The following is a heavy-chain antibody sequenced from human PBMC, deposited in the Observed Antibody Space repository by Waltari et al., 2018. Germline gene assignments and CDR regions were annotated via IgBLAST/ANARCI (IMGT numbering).Heavy chain of an antibody. V-gene: IGHV3-15*01. Sequence: EVQLVESGGCLVKPGGSLRLSCAASGFTFSNAWMSWVRQAPGKGLAWVGRIKSKTDGGTTDYAAPVKGRLTISRDDSKNTLYLQMNSLKTEDTAVYYCTTGGSTSYYYYYYMDVWGKGTTVTVSS. CDR3: TTGGSTSYYYYYYMDV. CDR1: GFTFSNAW. D-gene: IGHD2-2*01. CDR2: IKSKTDGGTT. J-gene: IGHJ6*03.